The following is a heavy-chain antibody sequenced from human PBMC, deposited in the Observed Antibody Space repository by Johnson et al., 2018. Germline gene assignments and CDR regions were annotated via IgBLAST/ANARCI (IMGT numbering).Heavy chain of an antibody. Sequence: VQLVESGGGLVKPGGSLRLSCVVSGLTFSSNNMTWVRQAPGKGLAWVSSISSSSSYIYYADSVKGRFTISRDNAKNSLFLQMNRLRAEDTAVYFCARGGYYYWNDADAFDIWGQGTMVTVSS. J-gene: IGHJ3*02. CDR2: ISSSSSYI. V-gene: IGHV3-21*01. CDR1: GLTFSSNN. CDR3: ARGGYYYWNDADAFDI. D-gene: IGHD1-1*01.